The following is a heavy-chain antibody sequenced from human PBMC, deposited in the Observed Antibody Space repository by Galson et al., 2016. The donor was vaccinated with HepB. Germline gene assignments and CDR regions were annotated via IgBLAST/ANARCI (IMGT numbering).Heavy chain of an antibody. CDR3: ARGRVNWDNWFDP. CDR2: ISGTSGPI. J-gene: IGHJ5*02. CDR1: GFTVSDYS. D-gene: IGHD7-27*01. Sequence: SLRLSCAASGFTVSDYSMIWVRQAPGKGLEWVSYISGTSGPIHYTDSVKGRFTISRYNAKNSLYLQMNSLRVEDTAVYYCARGRVNWDNWFDPWGQGALVTVSS. V-gene: IGHV3-48*01.